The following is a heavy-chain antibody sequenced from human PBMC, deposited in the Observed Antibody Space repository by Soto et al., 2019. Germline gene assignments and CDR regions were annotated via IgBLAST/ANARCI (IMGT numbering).Heavy chain of an antibody. CDR2: ISSSSSTI. CDR1: GFSFSSYA. Sequence: EVQLLESGGGLVQPGGSLRLSCAASGFSFSSYAMSWVRQAPGKGLEWVSYISSSSSTIYYADSVKGRFTISRDNAKNSLYLQMNSLRDEDTAVYYCARDPRTISYYYGSGSYYNNYYYYYGMDVWGQGTTVTVSS. J-gene: IGHJ6*02. V-gene: IGHV3-48*02. D-gene: IGHD3-10*01. CDR3: ARDPRTISYYYGSGSYYNNYYYYYGMDV.